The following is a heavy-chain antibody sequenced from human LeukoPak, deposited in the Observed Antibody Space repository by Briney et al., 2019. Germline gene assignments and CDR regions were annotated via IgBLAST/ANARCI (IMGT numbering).Heavy chain of an antibody. Sequence: SETLSLTCTVSGYSVSSGYNWGWIRQPPGRGLEGVGITYHSGSTYYNPSLKGRVTISVDTSKNQFSLKLTSVTAADTAVYYCARDGMYYYDTSGYLNAFDFWGQGTMVTVSS. CDR3: ARDGMYYYDTSGYLNAFDF. J-gene: IGHJ3*01. V-gene: IGHV4-38-2*02. CDR1: GYSVSSGYN. CDR2: TYHSGST. D-gene: IGHD3-22*01.